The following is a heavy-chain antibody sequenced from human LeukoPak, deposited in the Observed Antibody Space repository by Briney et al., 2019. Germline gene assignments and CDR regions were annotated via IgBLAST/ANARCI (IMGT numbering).Heavy chain of an antibody. CDR1: GFTFSSYS. V-gene: IGHV3-21*01. CDR2: ISSSSSYI. Sequence: PGGSLRLSCAASGFTFSSYSMNWVRQAPGKGLEWVSSISSSSSYIYYADSVKGRFTISRDNAKNSLYLQMNSLRAEDTAVYYCARRPDDSRYYYGMDVWGQGTTVTVSS. D-gene: IGHD2-2*01. J-gene: IGHJ6*02. CDR3: ARRPDDSRYYYGMDV.